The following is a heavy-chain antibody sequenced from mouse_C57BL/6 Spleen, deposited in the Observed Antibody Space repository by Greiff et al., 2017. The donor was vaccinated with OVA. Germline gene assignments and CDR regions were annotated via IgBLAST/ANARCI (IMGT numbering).Heavy chain of an antibody. CDR2: VDTEDGDT. Sequence: VQLQQSGAELVRPGASVKLSCTASGFNITDYYMHWVKQRPEQGLEWIGRVDTEDGDTEYAPKFQGKATMTADTSSNTAYLQLSSLTSEDTAVYYCTTGSSYDAMDYWGQGTSVTVSS. CDR1: GFNITDYY. J-gene: IGHJ4*01. CDR3: TTGSSYDAMDY. D-gene: IGHD1-1*01. V-gene: IGHV14-1*01.